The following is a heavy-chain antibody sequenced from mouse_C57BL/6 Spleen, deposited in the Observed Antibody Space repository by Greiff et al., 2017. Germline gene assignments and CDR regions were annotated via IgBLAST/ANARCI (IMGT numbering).Heavy chain of an antibody. CDR3: GTGPWFAY. CDR1: GFTFSDYG. V-gene: IGHV5-17*01. Sequence: EVQLVESGGGLVKPGGSLKLSCAASGFTFSDYGMHWVRQAPEKGLEWVAYISSGSSTLYYADTVKGRFTISRDNAKNTLFLQMTSLRSEDTAKYFGGTGPWFAYWGKGTLVTVSA. J-gene: IGHJ3*01. CDR2: ISSGSSTL.